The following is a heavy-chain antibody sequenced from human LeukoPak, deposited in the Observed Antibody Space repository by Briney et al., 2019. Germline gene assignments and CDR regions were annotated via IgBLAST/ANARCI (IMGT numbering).Heavy chain of an antibody. CDR2: IKQDGSEK. Sequence: GSLRLSCAASGFTFSSYWMSWVRQAPGKGLEWVANIKQDGSEKYYVDSVKGRFTISRDNAKNSLYLQMNSLRAEDTAVYYCASSLLSSGWYGGDYFDYWGQGTLVTVSS. D-gene: IGHD6-19*01. J-gene: IGHJ4*02. CDR1: GFTFSSYW. CDR3: ASSLLSSGWYGGDYFDY. V-gene: IGHV3-7*01.